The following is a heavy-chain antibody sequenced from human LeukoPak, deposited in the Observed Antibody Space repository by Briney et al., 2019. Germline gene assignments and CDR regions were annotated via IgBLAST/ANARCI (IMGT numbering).Heavy chain of an antibody. CDR2: ITGTGGST. V-gene: IGHV3-23*01. Sequence: GGSLRLSCAASGFTFSSYAMSWVRQAPGKGLEWVSAITGTGGSTYYADSVKGRFTISRDNSKNTLYLQMNSLRAEDTALYYRATRGYCSGTSCYAPQPWGQGTLVTVSS. D-gene: IGHD2-2*01. J-gene: IGHJ5*02. CDR3: ATRGYCSGTSCYAPQP. CDR1: GFTFSSYA.